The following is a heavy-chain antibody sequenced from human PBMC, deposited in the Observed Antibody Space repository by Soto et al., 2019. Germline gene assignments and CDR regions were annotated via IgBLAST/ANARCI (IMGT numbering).Heavy chain of an antibody. CDR2: ISHSGDT. D-gene: IGHD1-26*01. Sequence: SETLSLTCAVSGGSISSGGYSWSWIRQPPGKGLEWIGYISHSGDTYYNPSLDSRVTISVDRSKNQFSLKLGSVTAADTAVYYCARDGAWRGFDVWGQGTTVTVSS. CDR1: GGSISSGGYS. V-gene: IGHV4-30-2*01. CDR3: ARDGAWRGFDV. J-gene: IGHJ6*02.